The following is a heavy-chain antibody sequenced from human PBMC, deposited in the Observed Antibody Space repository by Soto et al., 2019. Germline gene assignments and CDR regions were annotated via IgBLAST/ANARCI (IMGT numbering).Heavy chain of an antibody. CDR2: INSDGSVS. Sequence: EVQLVESGGGLVQPGGSLRLSWAASGFTFSHYWMYWVRQAPGKGLVWVSRINSDGSVSSYADSVKGRLTISRDNVKNTLYLQMDSLRAEDTAVYYCARGDCVGGTCYSLAGSFYYYMDVWGKGTTVTVFS. CDR3: ARGDCVGGTCYSLAGSFYYYMDV. CDR1: GFTFSHYW. V-gene: IGHV3-74*01. D-gene: IGHD2-15*01. J-gene: IGHJ6*03.